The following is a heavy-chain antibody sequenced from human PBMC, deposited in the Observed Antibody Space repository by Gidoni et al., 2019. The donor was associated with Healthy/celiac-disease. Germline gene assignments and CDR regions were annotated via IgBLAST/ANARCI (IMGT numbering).Heavy chain of an antibody. CDR3: ARASSSSWVFDY. J-gene: IGHJ4*02. CDR1: GDRGSSHSAA. Sequence: VQLQQSGPGLVKPSQNLALTCAISGDRGSSHSAAWNWIRQSPSRGLEWLGRTYYRSKCYNDYAVSVKSRIPINPDTSTNQFSLQLNSVTPEDTAVYYCARASSSSWVFDYWGQGTLVTVSS. D-gene: IGHD6-13*01. V-gene: IGHV6-1*01. CDR2: TYYRSKCYN.